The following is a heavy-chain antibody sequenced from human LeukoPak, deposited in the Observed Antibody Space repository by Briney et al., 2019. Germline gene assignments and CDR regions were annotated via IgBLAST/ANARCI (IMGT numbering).Heavy chain of an antibody. D-gene: IGHD1-26*01. CDR2: ISWDGGST. CDR3: AKGSYYPHPVDY. CDR1: GFTFDDYA. V-gene: IGHV3-43D*03. J-gene: IGHJ4*02. Sequence: GGSLRLSCAASGFTFDDYAMHWVRQAPGKGLEWVSLISWDGGSTYYADSVKGRFTISRDNSKNSLYLQMNSLRAEDTALYYCAKGSYYPHPVDYWGQGTLVTVSS.